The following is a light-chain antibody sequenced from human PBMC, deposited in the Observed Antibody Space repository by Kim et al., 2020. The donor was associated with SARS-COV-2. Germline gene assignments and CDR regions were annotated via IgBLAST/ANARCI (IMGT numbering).Light chain of an antibody. J-gene: IGLJ2*01. V-gene: IGLV3-21*04. CDR1: NIDSRS. CDR2: YDT. Sequence: RGQTAQIACGGDNIDSRSVYWYQQKTGQAPILVIYYDTDRPSGIPERFSGTNSGNTATLTISRVEAGDEADYYCQVWDSSSDHVVFGGGTQLTVL. CDR3: QVWDSSSDHVV.